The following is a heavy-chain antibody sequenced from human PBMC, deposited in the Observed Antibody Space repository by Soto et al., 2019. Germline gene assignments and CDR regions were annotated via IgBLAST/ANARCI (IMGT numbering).Heavy chain of an antibody. CDR1: GGSISSGDYY. J-gene: IGHJ3*02. CDR3: ARGQLRVVSFDI. V-gene: IGHV4-30-4*01. D-gene: IGHD1-1*01. CDR2: IYYSGST. Sequence: SETLSLTCTVSGGSISSGDYYWSWIRQPPGKGLEWIGYIYYSGSTYYNPSLKSRVTISVDTSKNQFSLKLSSVTAADTAVYYCARGQLRVVSFDIWGQGTMVTVSS.